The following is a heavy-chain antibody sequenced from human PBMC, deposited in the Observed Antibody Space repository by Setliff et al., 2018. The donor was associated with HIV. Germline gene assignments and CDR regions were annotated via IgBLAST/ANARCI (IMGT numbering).Heavy chain of an antibody. V-gene: IGHV3-30*02. CDR2: IESDGRNK. CDR3: VRDVYGGAFEY. J-gene: IGHJ4*02. Sequence: GGSLRLSCAASGFSFSTYGMHWVRQTPGKGLEWVAFIESDGRNKYYADSVKGRFTISRDNSKNTQYLQMNSLRAEDTALYYCVRDVYGGAFEYWGQGTLVTVSS. D-gene: IGHD4-17*01. CDR1: GFSFSTYG.